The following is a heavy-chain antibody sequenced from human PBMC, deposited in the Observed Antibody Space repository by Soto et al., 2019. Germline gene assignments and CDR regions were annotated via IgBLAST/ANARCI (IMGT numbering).Heavy chain of an antibody. V-gene: IGHV2-70*01. CDR3: ARIPYDYGDYSDYYYGMDV. J-gene: IGHJ6*02. CDR2: IDRDDDK. Sequence: SGPTLVNPTQTLTLTCTFSGFSLSTSGMCVSWIRQPPGKALEWLALIDRDDDKYYSTSLKTRLTISKDTSKNQVVLTMTNMDPVDTATYYCARIPYDYGDYSDYYYGMDVWGQGTTVTVSS. CDR1: GFSLSTSGMC. D-gene: IGHD4-17*01.